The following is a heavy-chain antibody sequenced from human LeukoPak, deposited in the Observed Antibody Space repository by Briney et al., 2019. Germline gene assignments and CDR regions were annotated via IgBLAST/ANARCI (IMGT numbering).Heavy chain of an antibody. V-gene: IGHV4-38-2*02. CDR1: GNSIINGHY. D-gene: IGHD4/OR15-4a*01. CDR3: ARDARDYGGLYYFDY. Sequence: SETLSLTCTVSGNSIINGHYWGWIRQSPGKGLEWIASIYLSGTTYYNPSLKSRVTISVDTSKNQFSLKLSSVTAADTAVYYCARDARDYGGLYYFDYWGQGTLVTVSS. J-gene: IGHJ4*02. CDR2: IYLSGTT.